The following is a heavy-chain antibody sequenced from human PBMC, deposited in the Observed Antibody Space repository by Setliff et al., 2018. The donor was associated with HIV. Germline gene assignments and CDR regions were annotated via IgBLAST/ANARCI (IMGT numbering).Heavy chain of an antibody. V-gene: IGHV1-2*02. CDR2: IDPHTGGP. CDR1: GYTFTGHY. Sequence: VASVKVSCKASGYTFTGHYMHWVRQAPGQGLXWMGWIDPHTGGPQYSQKFLGRVTMTRDTSISTVYMELTSLRSDDTAIYYCARDANYGSSGYDREYFDYWGQGTLVTVSS. D-gene: IGHD5-12*01. J-gene: IGHJ4*02. CDR3: ARDANYGSSGYDREYFDY.